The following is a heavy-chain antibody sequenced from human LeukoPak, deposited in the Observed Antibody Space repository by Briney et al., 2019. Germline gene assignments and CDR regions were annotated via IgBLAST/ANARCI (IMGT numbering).Heavy chain of an antibody. CDR2: ISYDGSNK. J-gene: IGHJ4*02. CDR3: ARWGYGGDY. CDR1: GFTFSSYA. V-gene: IGHV3-30-3*01. D-gene: IGHD4-23*01. Sequence: GGSLRLSCAASGFTFSSYAMHWVRQAPGKGLEWVAVISYDGSNKYYADSVKGRFTISRDNSKNTLYLQMNSLRAEDTAVYYCARWGYGGDYWGQGTLVTVSS.